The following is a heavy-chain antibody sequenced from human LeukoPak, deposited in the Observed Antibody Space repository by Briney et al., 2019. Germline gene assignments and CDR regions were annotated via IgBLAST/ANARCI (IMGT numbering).Heavy chain of an antibody. CDR1: GGSFSGYY. J-gene: IGHJ4*02. CDR3: ARSGSNLVTTRRSFGY. Sequence: SETLSLTCAVYGGSFSGYYWSWIRQPPGKGLEWIGEINHSGSTNYNPSLKSRVTISVDTSKNQFSLKLSSVTAADTAVYYCARSGSNLVTTRRSFGYWGQGTLVTVSS. D-gene: IGHD4-17*01. V-gene: IGHV4-34*01. CDR2: INHSGST.